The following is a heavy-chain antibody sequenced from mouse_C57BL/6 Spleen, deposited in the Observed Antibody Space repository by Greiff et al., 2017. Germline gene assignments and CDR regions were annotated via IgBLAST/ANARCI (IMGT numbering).Heavy chain of an antibody. V-gene: IGHV1-52*01. D-gene: IGHD1-1*01. J-gene: IGHJ3*01. CDR2: IDPSDSDT. Sequence: QVQLQQPGAELVRPGSSVKLSCKASGYTFTSYWMHWVKQRPIQGLEWIGNIDPSDSDTHYNHKFKDKATLTVDKSSSTAYMQLSSLTSEDSAVYYCARGDYYGSSQFAYWGQGTLVTVSA. CDR3: ARGDYYGSSQFAY. CDR1: GYTFTSYW.